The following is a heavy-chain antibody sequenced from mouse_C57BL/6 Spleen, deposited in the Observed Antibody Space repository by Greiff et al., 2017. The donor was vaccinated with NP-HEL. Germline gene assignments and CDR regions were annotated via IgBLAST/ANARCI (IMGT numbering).Heavy chain of an antibody. D-gene: IGHD2-3*01. Sequence: EVQLQQSGPGLVKPSQSLSLTCSVTGYSITSGYYWNWIRQFPGNKLEWMGYISYDGSNNYNPSLKNRISITRDTSKNQFFLKLNSVTTEDTATYYCAERDGYYGAMDYWGQGTSVTVSS. CDR1: GYSITSGYY. CDR2: ISYDGSN. CDR3: AERDGYYGAMDY. V-gene: IGHV3-6*01. J-gene: IGHJ4*01.